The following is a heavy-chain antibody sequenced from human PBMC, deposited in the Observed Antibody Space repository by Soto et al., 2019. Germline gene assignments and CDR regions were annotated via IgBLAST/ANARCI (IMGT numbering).Heavy chain of an antibody. Sequence: DVQLLESGGGLVQWGGSLRLSCVTTGFTLSTYGMTWVRQAPGKGLEWVSYGGSGGSRYYAESVKGRFTISRDNSKNTLSLEMNSLRAEDTATYYCVKFRGRAYPYYYMDVWGKGTTVTVSS. CDR2: GGSGGSR. D-gene: IGHD3-10*01. CDR3: VKFRGRAYPYYYMDV. J-gene: IGHJ6*03. V-gene: IGHV3-23*01. CDR1: GFTLSTYG.